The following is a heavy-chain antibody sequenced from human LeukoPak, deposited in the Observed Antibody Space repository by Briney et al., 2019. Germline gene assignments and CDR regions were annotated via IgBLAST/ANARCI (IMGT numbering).Heavy chain of an antibody. J-gene: IGHJ4*02. D-gene: IGHD3-10*01. CDR2: INHSGST. Sequence: PETLSLTCAVYGGSFSGYYWSWIRQPPGKGLEWIGEINHSGSTNYNPSLKSRVTISVDTSKNQFSLKLSSVTAADTAVYYCANSRRLLWFGESFFDYWGQGTLVTVSS. V-gene: IGHV4-34*01. CDR1: GGSFSGYY. CDR3: ANSRRLLWFGESFFDY.